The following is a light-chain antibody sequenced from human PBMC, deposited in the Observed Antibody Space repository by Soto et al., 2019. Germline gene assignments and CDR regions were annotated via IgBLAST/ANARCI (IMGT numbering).Light chain of an antibody. CDR1: SSDVGTFNL. V-gene: IGLV2-23*02. Sequence: QSVLTQVASVSGSPGQSITISCTGTSSDVGTFNLVSWYQQHPGKAPRLMIYEVIKRPSGVSNRFSCSKSGNTASLTISGLQAEDEADYYCCSYAGSSVYVFGTGTKVTVL. CDR3: CSYAGSSVYV. CDR2: EVI. J-gene: IGLJ1*01.